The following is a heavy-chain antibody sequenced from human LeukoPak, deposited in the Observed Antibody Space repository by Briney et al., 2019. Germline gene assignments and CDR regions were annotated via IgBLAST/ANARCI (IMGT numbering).Heavy chain of an antibody. CDR3: ARDYYDSSGQLHAGAHAFDI. V-gene: IGHV3-33*01. Sequence: PGGSLRLSCAASGSTFRTFGMHWVREAPGKGLEGVAIIWYDGINKYCADSVKGRFTISRDNSKNTLYLQMNSLRAEDTAVYYCARDYYDSSGQLHAGAHAFDIWGQGTMVTVSS. CDR1: GSTFRTFG. J-gene: IGHJ3*02. CDR2: IWYDGINK. D-gene: IGHD3-22*01.